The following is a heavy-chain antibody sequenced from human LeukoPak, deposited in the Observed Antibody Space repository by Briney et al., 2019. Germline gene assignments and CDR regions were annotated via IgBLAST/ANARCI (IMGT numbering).Heavy chain of an antibody. J-gene: IGHJ4*02. Sequence: GGSLRLSCAASGFTFSTYGMHWVRQAPGKGLEWVAVVSYDESSIYYADSVKGRFTISRDNSKNTLYLQMNSLRSEDTAVYYCTKAQLPRNELGNFYFDYWGQGTLVTVSS. V-gene: IGHV3-30*18. CDR3: TKAQLPRNELGNFYFDY. CDR2: VSYDESSI. CDR1: GFTFSTYG. D-gene: IGHD7-27*01.